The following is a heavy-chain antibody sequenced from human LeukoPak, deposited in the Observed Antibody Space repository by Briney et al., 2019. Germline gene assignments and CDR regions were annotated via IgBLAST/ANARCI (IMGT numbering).Heavy chain of an antibody. CDR3: ARDLGSSWYGDWFDP. D-gene: IGHD6-13*01. Sequence: PGGSLRLSCAASGFTFSSFWMSWVRQAPGKGLEWVANIKQDGSEKFSVDSVKGRFTISRDNAKNSLYLQMNSLRAEDTAVYYCARDLGSSWYGDWFDPWGQGTLVTVSS. J-gene: IGHJ5*02. V-gene: IGHV3-7*01. CDR2: IKQDGSEK. CDR1: GFTFSSFW.